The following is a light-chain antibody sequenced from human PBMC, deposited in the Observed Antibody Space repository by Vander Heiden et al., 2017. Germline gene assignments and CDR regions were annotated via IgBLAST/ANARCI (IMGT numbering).Light chain of an antibody. CDR3: SSYTSSSTLV. Sequence: QSAMTQPASVSGSPGLSLTISGPGNSSDVGGYNYVSWYQQHPGKAPKLMIYDVSNRPSGVSNRFSGSKSGNTASLTISGLQAEDEADYYCSSYTSSSTLVFGGGTKLTVL. CDR1: SSDVGGYNY. CDR2: DVS. V-gene: IGLV2-14*01. J-gene: IGLJ2*01.